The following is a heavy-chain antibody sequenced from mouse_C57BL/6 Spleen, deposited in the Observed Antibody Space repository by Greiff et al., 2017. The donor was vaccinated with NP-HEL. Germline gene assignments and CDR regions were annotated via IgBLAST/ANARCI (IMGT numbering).Heavy chain of an antibody. V-gene: IGHV5-4*01. J-gene: IGHJ4*01. CDR3: ARDGTPMDY. CDR1: GFTFSSYA. CDR2: ISDGGSYT. Sequence: EVKVVESGGGLVKPGGSLKLSCAASGFTFSSYAMSWVRQTPEKRLEWVATISDGGSYTYYPDNVKGRFTISRDNAKNNLYLQMSHLKSEDTAMYYWARDGTPMDYWGQGTSVTVSS.